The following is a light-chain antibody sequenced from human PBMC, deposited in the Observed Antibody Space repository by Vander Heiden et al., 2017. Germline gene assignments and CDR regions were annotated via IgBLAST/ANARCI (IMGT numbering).Light chain of an antibody. CDR2: GAS. J-gene: IGKJ1*01. CDR1: QSASSNY. Sequence: ELVLTQSPGTLSLSPGERATLSCRASQSASSNYLAWYQQKPGQAPRLLVYGASSRATGVPDRFSGSGSGTDFTLTIRRLEPEDFAVYYCQLYDNSPPGWTFGQGTKVEIK. CDR3: QLYDNSPPGWT. V-gene: IGKV3-20*01.